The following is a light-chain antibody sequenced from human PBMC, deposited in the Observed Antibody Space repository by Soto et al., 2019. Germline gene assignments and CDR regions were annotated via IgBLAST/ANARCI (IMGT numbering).Light chain of an antibody. CDR1: QSISRW. J-gene: IGKJ2*01. V-gene: IGKV1-5*01. CDR3: QQYNSYSPGYT. CDR2: DAS. Sequence: DIQMTQSPSTLSASVGDRVTITCRASQSISRWLAWYQQKPGKAPKLLIYDASSLESGVPSRFNGSGSGTAFNLTISSLQPDDFAPYYCQQYNSYSPGYTFGQGTKLEIK.